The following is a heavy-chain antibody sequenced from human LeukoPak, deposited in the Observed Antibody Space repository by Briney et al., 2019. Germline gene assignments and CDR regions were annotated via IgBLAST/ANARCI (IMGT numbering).Heavy chain of an antibody. CDR2: ISTSGTTI. CDR3: AREESSSWYGY. D-gene: IGHD6-13*01. Sequence: GGSLRLSCAASGFSFSDHYMSWIRQAPGKGLEWISYISTSGTTIYYADSVKGRFTISRDNAKNSLYLQMNSLRAEDTAVYYCAREESSSWYGYWGQGTLVTVSS. V-gene: IGHV3-11*04. CDR1: GFSFSDHY. J-gene: IGHJ4*02.